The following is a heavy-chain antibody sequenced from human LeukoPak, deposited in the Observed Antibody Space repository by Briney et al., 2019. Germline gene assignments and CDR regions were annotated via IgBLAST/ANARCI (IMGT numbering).Heavy chain of an antibody. Sequence: GRSLRLSCAASGFTFDDYAMHWVRQAPGKGLEWVSGISWNSGSIGYADSVKGRFTISRGNAKNSLYLQMNSLRAEDTALYYCAKGVVVVPAAIYYGMDVWGQGTTVTVSS. CDR1: GFTFDDYA. D-gene: IGHD2-2*02. J-gene: IGHJ6*02. CDR3: AKGVVVVPAAIYYGMDV. CDR2: ISWNSGSI. V-gene: IGHV3-9*01.